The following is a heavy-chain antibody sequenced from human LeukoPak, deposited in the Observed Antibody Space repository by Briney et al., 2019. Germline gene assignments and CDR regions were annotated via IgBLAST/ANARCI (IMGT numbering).Heavy chain of an antibody. D-gene: IGHD3-22*01. V-gene: IGHV1-2*02. CDR1: GYTFTGYY. Sequence: ASVNVSCKASGYTFTGYYMHWVRQAPGPGLEWLGCINPNSGGTEYAQKFQDRVTMTRDTSISTAYMELSSLISDDTAVYYCARGGYYDSSGYSGSWGQGTLVTVS. J-gene: IGHJ5*02. CDR2: INPNSGGT. CDR3: ARGGYYDSSGYSGS.